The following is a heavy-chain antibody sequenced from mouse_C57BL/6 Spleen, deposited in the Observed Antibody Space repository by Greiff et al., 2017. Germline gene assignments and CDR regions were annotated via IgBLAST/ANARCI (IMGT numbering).Heavy chain of an antibody. V-gene: IGHV1-52*01. CDR1: GYTFTSYW. D-gene: IGHD2-1*01. Sequence: QVQLQQPGAELVRPGSSVKLSCKASGYTFTSYWMHWVKQRPIQGLEWIGNIDPSDSEAHYNQKFKDKATLTVDKSSSTAYMQLSSLTSEDSAVYYCARGAGNYGGYYFDYWGQGTTLTVSS. CDR2: IDPSDSEA. J-gene: IGHJ2*01. CDR3: ARGAGNYGGYYFDY.